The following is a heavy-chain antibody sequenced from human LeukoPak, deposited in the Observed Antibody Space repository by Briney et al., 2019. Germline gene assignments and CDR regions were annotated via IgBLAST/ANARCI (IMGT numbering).Heavy chain of an antibody. V-gene: IGHV4-34*01. CDR2: INHSGST. CDR3: ARLLRYFDVYYYYMDV. Sequence: SETLSLTCAVYGGSFSGYYWSWIRQPPGKGLEWIGEINHSGSTNYNPSLKSRVTISVDTSKKQFSLQLSSVTAADTAVYYCARLLRYFDVYYYYMDVWGKGTTVTISS. CDR1: GGSFSGYY. D-gene: IGHD3-9*01. J-gene: IGHJ6*03.